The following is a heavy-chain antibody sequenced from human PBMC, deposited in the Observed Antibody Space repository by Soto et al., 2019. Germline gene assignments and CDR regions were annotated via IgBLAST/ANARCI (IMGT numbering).Heavy chain of an antibody. V-gene: IGHV3-23*01. CDR1: GFTFSSYG. CDR2: ISGSLGSA. D-gene: IGHD3-3*01. J-gene: IGHJ3*02. CDR3: AKDSRIQGFGPLIHAFDI. Sequence: GGSLRLSCAASGFTFSSYGMHWVRQAPGKGLEWVSTISGSLGSAYYAASVEGRFTISGDNSNNTLYLQMNSLRVEDTATYYCAKDSRIQGFGPLIHAFDIWGHGTMVTVSS.